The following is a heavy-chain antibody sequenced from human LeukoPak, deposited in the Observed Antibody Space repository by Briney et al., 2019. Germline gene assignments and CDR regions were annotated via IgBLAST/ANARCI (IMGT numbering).Heavy chain of an antibody. D-gene: IGHD6-13*01. V-gene: IGHV3-9*01. CDR1: GFTFDDYA. J-gene: IGHJ6*03. Sequence: GGSLRLSCAASGFTFDDYAMHWVRQAPGKGLEWVSGISWNSGSIGYADSVKGRFTISRDNSKNTLYLQMNSLRAEDTAVYYCAKEGAAAGTFYMDVWGKGTTVTISS. CDR3: AKEGAAAGTFYMDV. CDR2: ISWNSGSI.